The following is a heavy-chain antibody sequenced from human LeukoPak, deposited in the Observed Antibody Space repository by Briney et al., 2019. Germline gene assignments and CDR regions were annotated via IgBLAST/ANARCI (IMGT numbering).Heavy chain of an antibody. CDR3: ARDERWIQFNY. D-gene: IGHD5-18*01. CDR2: TSHDGSFK. Sequence: GGSLRLSCAASGFIFRNCAIHWVRQAPGKGLEWVAITSHDGSFKSYGDSVKGRFTITLSTDNSENTVYLQMNSLRIEDTAIYYCARDERWIQFNYWGQGTLVTVSS. V-gene: IGHV3-30*04. CDR1: GFIFRNCA. J-gene: IGHJ4*02.